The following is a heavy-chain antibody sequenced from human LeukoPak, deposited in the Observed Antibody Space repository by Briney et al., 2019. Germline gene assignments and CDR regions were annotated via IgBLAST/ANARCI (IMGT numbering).Heavy chain of an antibody. CDR3: ARNRYYYGSGNYGVPNWFDP. Sequence: KASETLSLTCTVSGGSISSYYWSWIRQPPGKGLEWIGYAHYSGSTNYNPSLKSRVTISIDTSKNQFSLKLSSVTVADTAVYYCARNRYYYGSGNYGVPNWFDPWGQGTLVTVSS. V-gene: IGHV4-59*08. D-gene: IGHD3-10*01. CDR2: AHYSGST. CDR1: GGSISSYY. J-gene: IGHJ5*02.